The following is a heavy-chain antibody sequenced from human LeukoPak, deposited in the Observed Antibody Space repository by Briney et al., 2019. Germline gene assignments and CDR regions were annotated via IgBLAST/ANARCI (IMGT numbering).Heavy chain of an antibody. CDR1: GFTFSSYS. CDR3: ARAGGSYADY. CDR2: ISSSSSYI. J-gene: IGHJ4*02. V-gene: IGHV3-21*01. Sequence: GGSLRLSCAASGFTFSSYSMNWVRQAPGKGLEWVSSISSSSSYIYYADSVKGRFTISRDNAKNSLYLQMDSLRAEDTAVYYCARAGGSYADYWGQGTLVTVSS. D-gene: IGHD1-26*01.